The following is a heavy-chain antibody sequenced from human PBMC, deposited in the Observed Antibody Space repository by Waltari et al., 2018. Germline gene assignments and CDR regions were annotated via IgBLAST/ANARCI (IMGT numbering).Heavy chain of an antibody. Sequence: QVQLVQSGAEVKKPGSSVKVSCRASGNIANRNGVSWLRQAPGQGLEWVGRIIPFFGAPNYAQTFYGRVTITADMSTSTVYMELSSLRSEDTAIYYCARGVRQCSSTSCYTGFDYWGQGTLVTVSS. D-gene: IGHD2-2*02. CDR3: ARGVRQCSSTSCYTGFDY. CDR1: GNIANRNG. CDR2: IIPFFGAP. J-gene: IGHJ4*02. V-gene: IGHV1-69*13.